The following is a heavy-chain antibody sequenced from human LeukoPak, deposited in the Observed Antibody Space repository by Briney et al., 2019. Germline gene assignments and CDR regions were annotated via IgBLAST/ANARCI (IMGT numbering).Heavy chain of an antibody. D-gene: IGHD1-1*01. Sequence: SETLSLTCSVSGGSINTYYWGWIRQPPGKGLEWIGYIYSSGTTNYNPSLKSRVTMSVDTSKNQFSLNLTSVTAADTAVYFCARDLNADAGRYPAFDVWGQGTLVTVSS. CDR1: GGSINTYY. J-gene: IGHJ3*01. CDR2: IYSSGTT. CDR3: ARDLNADAGRYPAFDV. V-gene: IGHV4-59*01.